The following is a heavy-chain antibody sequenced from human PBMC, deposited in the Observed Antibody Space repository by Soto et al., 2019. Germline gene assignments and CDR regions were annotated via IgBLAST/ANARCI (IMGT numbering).Heavy chain of an antibody. D-gene: IGHD3-10*01. Sequence: QVQLQESGPGLVKPSGTLSLTCAVSGDSICNNNWWSWVRQPPGKGLEWIGEIHHSGNTNYNPYLKSRVSMSVEKSKNPLPLNLRSVTAADTAVYYCAHTIGAGSYVPYWGQGNLVTVSS. V-gene: IGHV4-4*02. J-gene: IGHJ4*02. CDR2: IHHSGNT. CDR1: GDSICNNNW. CDR3: AHTIGAGSYVPY.